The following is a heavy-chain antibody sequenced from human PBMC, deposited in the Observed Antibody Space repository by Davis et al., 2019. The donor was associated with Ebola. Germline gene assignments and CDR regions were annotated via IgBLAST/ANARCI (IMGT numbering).Heavy chain of an antibody. CDR1: GGSFSGYY. CDR2: INDSGST. J-gene: IGHJ4*02. Sequence: MPSETLSLTCAVYGGSFSGYYWNWIRQPPGKGLEWIGAINDSGSTNYKPSLKSRVTISVDTSKKQFSLKLSSVTAADTAVYYCARAGSGYSYSLGYWGQGTLVTVSS. V-gene: IGHV4-34*01. D-gene: IGHD5-18*01. CDR3: ARAGSGYSYSLGY.